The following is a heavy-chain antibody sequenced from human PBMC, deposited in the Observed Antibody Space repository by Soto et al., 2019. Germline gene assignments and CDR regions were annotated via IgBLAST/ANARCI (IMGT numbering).Heavy chain of an antibody. J-gene: IGHJ6*02. CDR1: GFSFGTYL. CDR3: VGALTYEVPHYYYGMDV. Sequence: PGGSLRLSCAASGFSFGTYLMSWVRQSPGKGLEWVANIKQGGNEKFYVDSVKGRFTISRDNDKKSLYLQMDSLRVEDTAVYYCVGALTYEVPHYYYGMDVWGQGTTVTVSS. CDR2: IKQGGNEK. D-gene: IGHD3-16*01. V-gene: IGHV3-7*01.